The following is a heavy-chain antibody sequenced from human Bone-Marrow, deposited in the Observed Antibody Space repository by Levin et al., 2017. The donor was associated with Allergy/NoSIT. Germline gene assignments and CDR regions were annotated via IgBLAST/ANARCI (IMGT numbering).Heavy chain of an antibody. CDR2: ISPSSSDI. Sequence: GESLKISCAASGFTFSSYTMNWVRQAPGKGLEWVSSISPSSSDIHYADSVKGRFTISRDNAKNSLYLQVNSLRVEDTAVYYCARDLWLQSCYWGQGTLVTVSS. D-gene: IGHD5-24*01. J-gene: IGHJ4*02. CDR3: ARDLWLQSCY. CDR1: GFTFSSYT. V-gene: IGHV3-21*01.